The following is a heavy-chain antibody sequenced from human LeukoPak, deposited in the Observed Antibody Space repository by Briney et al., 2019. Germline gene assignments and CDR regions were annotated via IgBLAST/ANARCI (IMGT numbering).Heavy chain of an antibody. J-gene: IGHJ5*02. V-gene: IGHV1-2*02. D-gene: IGHD3-3*01. Sequence: ASVKVSCKASGYTFTGYYMHWVRQAPGQGLEWMGWINPNSGGTNYAQKFQGRVTMTRDTSISTAYMELSRLRSDDTAVYYCARDYGFWSGPLEYNWFDPWGQGTLVTVSS. CDR2: INPNSGGT. CDR3: ARDYGFWSGPLEYNWFDP. CDR1: GYTFTGYY.